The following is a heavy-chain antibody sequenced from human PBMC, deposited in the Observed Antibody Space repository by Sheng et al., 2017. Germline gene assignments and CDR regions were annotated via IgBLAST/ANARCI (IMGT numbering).Heavy chain of an antibody. V-gene: IGHV3-7*01. CDR1: GFTFSSYW. J-gene: IGHJ6*02. CDR2: IKEDGSEK. Sequence: EVQLVESGGGLVQPGGSLRLSCAASGFTFSSYWMSWVRQVPGKGLEWVANIKEDGSEKYHVDSVKGRFTISRDNAKNSLYLQMSSVRAEDTALYYCARDSSGMDVWGLRGQGHR. CDR3: ARDSSGMDV.